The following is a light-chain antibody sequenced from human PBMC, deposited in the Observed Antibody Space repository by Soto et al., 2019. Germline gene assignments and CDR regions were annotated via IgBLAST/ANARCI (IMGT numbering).Light chain of an antibody. CDR1: SSDVGIYNL. V-gene: IGLV2-23*01. J-gene: IGLJ1*01. CDR2: EGS. CDR3: CSYATSSTYV. Sequence: QSALTQPASVSGSPGQSITISCTGTSSDVGIYNLVSWYQQHPGKAPKLMIYEGSKRPSGVSNRFSGSKSGNTASLTISGLQAEDEADYYCCSYATSSTYVFGTGNKLTVL.